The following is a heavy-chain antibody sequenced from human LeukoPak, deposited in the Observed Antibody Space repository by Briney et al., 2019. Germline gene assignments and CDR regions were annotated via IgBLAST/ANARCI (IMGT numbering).Heavy chain of an antibody. CDR3: ARIKRDGGVSAFDI. D-gene: IGHD2-8*02. CDR1: GFTFSSYG. CDR2: ISYDGSNK. Sequence: GGSLRLSCAASGFTFSSYGMHWVRQAPGKGLEWVAVISYDGSNKYYADSVKGRFTISRDNAKNSQYLQMNSLRAEDTAVYYCARIKRDGGVSAFDIWGQGTMVTVSS. V-gene: IGHV3-30*03. J-gene: IGHJ3*02.